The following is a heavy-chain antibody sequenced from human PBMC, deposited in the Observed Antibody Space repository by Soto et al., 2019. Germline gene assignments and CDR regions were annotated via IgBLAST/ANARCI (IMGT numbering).Heavy chain of an antibody. D-gene: IGHD3-10*01. Sequence: QVQLQESGPGLVKPSQTLSLTCTVSGGSISSGDYYWSWIRQHPGKGLEWIGYIYYSGSTYYNPSLKSRVTISVDTSKNQFSLKLISVTAADTAVYSCATYGSGSYKPTTFDYWGQGNLVTVSS. V-gene: IGHV4-31*03. CDR3: ATYGSGSYKPTTFDY. CDR1: GGSISSGDYY. CDR2: IYYSGST. J-gene: IGHJ4*02.